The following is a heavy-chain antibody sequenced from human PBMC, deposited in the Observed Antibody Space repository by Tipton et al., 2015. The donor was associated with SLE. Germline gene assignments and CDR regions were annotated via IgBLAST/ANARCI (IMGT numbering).Heavy chain of an antibody. J-gene: IGHJ5*02. Sequence: TLSLTCTVSGVSISGSSYYWDWIRQPPGKGPEWIGRITNSGNTYYTPSFQSLVTMSVDTSKNHFSLKLSSVTAADTAVYYCARHDTNYGRNWFDPWGQGTLVTVSS. CDR2: ITNSGNT. CDR1: GVSISGSSYY. V-gene: IGHV4-39*01. D-gene: IGHD2-8*01. CDR3: ARHDTNYGRNWFDP.